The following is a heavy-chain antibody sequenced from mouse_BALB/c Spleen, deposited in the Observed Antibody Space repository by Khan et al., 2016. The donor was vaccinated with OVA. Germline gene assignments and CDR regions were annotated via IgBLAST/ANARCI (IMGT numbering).Heavy chain of an antibody. CDR1: GYTFTDYN. D-gene: IGHD2-2*01. CDR3: ARHGYGGFAY. Sequence: VRLHQSGPELVKPGASVKISCKASGYTFTDYNMAWVKQSHGKSLEWIGDIFPNDGGTIYNQKFKDKATLTVDKSSNTAYMERRSLTSEDTAVYYCARHGYGGFAYWGQGSLVTVSA. CDR2: IFPNDGGT. V-gene: IGHV1-18*01. J-gene: IGHJ3*01.